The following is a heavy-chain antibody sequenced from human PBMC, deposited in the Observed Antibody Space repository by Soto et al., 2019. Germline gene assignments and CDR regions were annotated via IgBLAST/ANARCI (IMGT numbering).Heavy chain of an antibody. D-gene: IGHD6-19*01. J-gene: IGHJ4*02. CDR2: ISASDGSS. CDR1: IYGFLTYG. V-gene: IGHV1-18*01. CDR3: ARDGRSSYSSGWYYFDY. Sequence: ASVKVSCKASIYGFLTYGFSWVRQAPGQGLEWMGWISASDGSSNFAQKFKGRVTMTRDTSTSTVYMELSSLRSEDTAVYYCARDGRSSYSSGWYYFDYWGQGTLVTVSS.